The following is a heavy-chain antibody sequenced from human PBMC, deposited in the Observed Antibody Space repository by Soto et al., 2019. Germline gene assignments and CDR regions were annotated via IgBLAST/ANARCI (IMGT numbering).Heavy chain of an antibody. V-gene: IGHV3-7*03. Sequence: GGSLRLSCAASGFTFSGYAMHWVRQAPGKGLEWVANINQDGTEKHYMDSVNGRFTISRDNARNSVYLQMNNLRAEDTAVYFCARDRNWYTFESWGQGALVTVSS. CDR2: INQDGTEK. CDR1: GFTFSGYA. J-gene: IGHJ4*02. CDR3: ARDRNWYTFES. D-gene: IGHD2-2*02.